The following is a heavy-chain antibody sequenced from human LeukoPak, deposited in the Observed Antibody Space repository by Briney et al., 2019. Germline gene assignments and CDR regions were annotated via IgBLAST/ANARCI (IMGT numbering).Heavy chain of an antibody. J-gene: IGHJ4*02. V-gene: IGHV3-11*01. CDR2: ISSSGSNK. D-gene: IGHD6-13*01. Sequence: GGSLRLSCAASGFTFSDYYMSWIHQAPGKGLEWVSYISSSGSNKYYADSVKGRFTISRDNAKNSLYLQMNGLRAEDTAVYYCALLPPGIAAAFDYWGQGTLVTVSS. CDR3: ALLPPGIAAAFDY. CDR1: GFTFSDYY.